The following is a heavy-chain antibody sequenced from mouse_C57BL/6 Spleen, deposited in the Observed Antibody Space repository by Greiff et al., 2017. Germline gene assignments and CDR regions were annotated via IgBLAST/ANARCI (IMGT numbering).Heavy chain of an antibody. V-gene: IGHV1-80*01. Sequence: QVQLKESGAELVKPGASVKISCKASGYAFSSYWMNWVKQRPGKGLEWIGQIYPGDGDTNYNGKFKGKATLTADKSSSTAYMQLSSLTSEDSAVYFCARELRSAWFAYWGQGTLVTVSA. D-gene: IGHD3-2*02. CDR3: ARELRSAWFAY. J-gene: IGHJ3*01. CDR1: GYAFSSYW. CDR2: IYPGDGDT.